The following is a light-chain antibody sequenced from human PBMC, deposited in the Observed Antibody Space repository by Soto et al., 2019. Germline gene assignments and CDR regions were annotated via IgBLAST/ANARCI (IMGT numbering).Light chain of an antibody. Sequence: QSVLTQPASVSGSPGQSITISCTGTSSDVGAYNFVSWYQQHPGKAPKLIIFEVSNRPSGVSNRFSGSKSGNTASLTISGLQTEDEADYYCSSYTSNSPYVFGTGTKVTVL. CDR3: SSYTSNSPYV. V-gene: IGLV2-14*01. CDR1: SSDVGAYNF. CDR2: EVS. J-gene: IGLJ1*01.